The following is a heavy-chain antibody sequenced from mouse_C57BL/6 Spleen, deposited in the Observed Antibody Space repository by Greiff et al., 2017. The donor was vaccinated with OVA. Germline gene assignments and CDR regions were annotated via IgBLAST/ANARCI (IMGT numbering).Heavy chain of an antibody. CDR1: GFTFSDYY. CDR3: ARAFTTVVAHWYFDV. D-gene: IGHD1-1*01. CDR2: INYDGSST. J-gene: IGHJ1*03. V-gene: IGHV5-16*01. Sequence: EVQLVESEGGLVQPGSSMKLSCTASGFTFSDYYMAWVRQVPEKGLEWVANINYDGSSTYYLDSLKSRFIISRDNAKNILYLQMSSLKSEDTATYDCARAFTTVVAHWYFDVWGTGTTVTVSS.